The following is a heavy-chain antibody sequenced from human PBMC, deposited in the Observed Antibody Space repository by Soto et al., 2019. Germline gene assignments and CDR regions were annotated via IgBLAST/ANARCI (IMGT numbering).Heavy chain of an antibody. V-gene: IGHV3-23*01. CDR3: AKILGPNDYGEDYYFFMDV. CDR1: GFTFSSYA. CDR2: ITGSGIST. Sequence: GGSLRLSCAASGFTFSSYAMSWVRQAPGKGLEWVSVITGSGISTYYSDSVKGRFTIPRDKSKNTLYLQMNSLRVEDTAVYYCAKILGPNDYGEDYYFFMDVWGKGTTVTVSS. J-gene: IGHJ6*03. D-gene: IGHD4-17*01.